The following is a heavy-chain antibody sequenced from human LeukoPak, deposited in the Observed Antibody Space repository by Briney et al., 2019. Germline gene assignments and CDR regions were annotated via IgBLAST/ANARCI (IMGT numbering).Heavy chain of an antibody. J-gene: IGHJ4*02. D-gene: IGHD6-19*01. CDR1: GFTVSSNY. V-gene: IGHV3-30*18. Sequence: GGSLRLSCAASGFTVSSNYMSWVRQAPGKGLEWVAVISYDGSNKYYADSVKGRFTISRDNSKNTLYLQMNSLRAEDTAVYYCAKVPYSSGWFYWGQGTLVTVSS. CDR3: AKVPYSSGWFY. CDR2: ISYDGSNK.